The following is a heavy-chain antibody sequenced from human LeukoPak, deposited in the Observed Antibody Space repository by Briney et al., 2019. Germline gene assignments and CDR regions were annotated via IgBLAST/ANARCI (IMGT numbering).Heavy chain of an antibody. CDR2: ISGRGDST. Sequence: GGSLRLSCAASGFTFSSFAMSWARQAPGKGLEWVSVISGRGDSTYYADSVKGRFTISRDNSKSTVYLQMNSLRAEDTAVYYCARETGDFDSWGQGTLVIVSS. CDR1: GFTFSSFA. V-gene: IGHV3-23*01. D-gene: IGHD7-27*01. CDR3: ARETGDFDS. J-gene: IGHJ4*02.